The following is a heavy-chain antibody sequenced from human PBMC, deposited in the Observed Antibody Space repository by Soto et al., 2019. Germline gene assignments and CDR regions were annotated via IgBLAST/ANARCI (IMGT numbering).Heavy chain of an antibody. CDR3: AKVYGDYYYYYYYMDV. V-gene: IGHV3-23*01. Sequence: GSLRLSCAASGFTFSSYAMSWVRQAPGKGLEWVSAISGSGGSTYYADSVKGRFTISRDNSKNTLYLQMNSLRAEDTAVYYCAKVYGDYYYYYYYMDVWGKGTTVTVSS. CDR1: GFTFSSYA. CDR2: ISGSGGST. D-gene: IGHD4-17*01. J-gene: IGHJ6*03.